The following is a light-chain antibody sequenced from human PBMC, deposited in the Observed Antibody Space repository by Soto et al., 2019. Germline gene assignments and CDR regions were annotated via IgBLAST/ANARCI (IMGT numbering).Light chain of an antibody. J-gene: IGLJ7*01. Sequence: SYELTQPPSLSVAPEKTARLTCGGDNIGSKRVHWYRQKPGQAPVLVISYDSDRPSGIPGRFSGSNSGNTATLTINRVEAGDEAEYYCQVLHITPDHYVFGTRTQLTVL. V-gene: IGLV3-21*04. CDR2: YDS. CDR1: NIGSKR. CDR3: QVLHITPDHYV.